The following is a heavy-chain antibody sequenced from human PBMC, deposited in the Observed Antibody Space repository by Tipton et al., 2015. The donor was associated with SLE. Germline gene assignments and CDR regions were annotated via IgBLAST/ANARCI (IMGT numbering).Heavy chain of an antibody. CDR1: GGSISSSSYY. D-gene: IGHD6-19*01. V-gene: IGHV4-39*07. CDR2: IYYSGST. CDR3: ARDKRISGWYGYYYYYGMDV. Sequence: LRLSCTVSGGSISSSSYYWGWIRQPPGKGLEWIGSIYYSGSTYYNPSLKSRVTISVDTSKNQFSLKLSSVTAADTAVYYCARDKRISGWYGYYYYYGMDVWGQGTTVTVSS. J-gene: IGHJ6*02.